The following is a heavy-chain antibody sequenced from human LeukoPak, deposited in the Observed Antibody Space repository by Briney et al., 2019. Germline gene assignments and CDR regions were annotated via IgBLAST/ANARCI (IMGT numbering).Heavy chain of an antibody. CDR3: AKVTPDSGTHDSSSWYAGWFDP. CDR2: ISSSSTTI. D-gene: IGHD6-13*01. CDR1: GLTFSSYS. V-gene: IGHV3-48*01. J-gene: IGHJ5*02. Sequence: GGSLRLSCAASGLTFSSYSMNWVRQAPGKGLEWVSYISSSSTTIHYADSVKGRFTISRDNAKNSLYLQMNSLRAEDTAVYYCAKVTPDSGTHDSSSWYAGWFDPWGQGTLVTVSS.